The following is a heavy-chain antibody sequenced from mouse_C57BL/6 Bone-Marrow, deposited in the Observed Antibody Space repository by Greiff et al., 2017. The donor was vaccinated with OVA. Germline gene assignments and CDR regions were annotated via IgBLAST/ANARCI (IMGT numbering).Heavy chain of an antibody. V-gene: IGHV14-4*01. CDR3: TTGMVTTHYAMDY. J-gene: IGHJ4*01. Sequence: EVQLQQSGAELVRPGASVKLSCTASGFNIKDDYMHWVKQRPEQGLEWIGWIDPENGDTEYASKFQGKATITADTSSITAYLQLSSLTSEDTAVYYCTTGMVTTHYAMDYWGQGTSVTVSS. D-gene: IGHD2-2*01. CDR2: IDPENGDT. CDR1: GFNIKDDY.